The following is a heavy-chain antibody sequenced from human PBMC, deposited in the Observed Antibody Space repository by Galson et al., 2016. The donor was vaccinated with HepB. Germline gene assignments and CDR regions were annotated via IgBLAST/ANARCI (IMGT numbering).Heavy chain of an antibody. CDR3: TRAATVDQAFYYYAMDV. D-gene: IGHD4-23*01. Sequence: SLRLSCAASGFTFSNYAMHWVRQAPGKGLEWVAVVSFDGRKKYYADSMKGRFTISRDNAKNTLYLHMNSPRAEGTAVHYCTRAATVDQAFYYYAMDVWGQGTTVTVAA. CDR2: VSFDGRKK. J-gene: IGHJ6*01. CDR1: GFTFSNYA. V-gene: IGHV3-30*04.